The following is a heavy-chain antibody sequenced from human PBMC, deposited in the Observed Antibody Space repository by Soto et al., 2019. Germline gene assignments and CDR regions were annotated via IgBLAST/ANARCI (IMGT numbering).Heavy chain of an antibody. V-gene: IGHV3-74*01. J-gene: IGHJ3*01. D-gene: IGHD1-26*01. Sequence: PRGSLRLSCAASGLPFSSFWMHWVRQAPGKGLVWVARISRDGTTTTYADAVKGRFTISRDNANNTQFLLMTNVTTDDTAVYYCVRGVGASSGAFDVWGQGTMVTVS. CDR1: GLPFSSFW. CDR3: VRGVGASSGAFDV. CDR2: ISRDGTTT.